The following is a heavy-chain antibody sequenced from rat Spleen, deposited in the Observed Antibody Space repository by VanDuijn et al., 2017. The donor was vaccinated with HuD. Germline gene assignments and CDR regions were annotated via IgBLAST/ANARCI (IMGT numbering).Heavy chain of an antibody. CDR3: ARETGYNSYFDY. V-gene: IGHV5-29*01. CDR1: GFTFSNYG. CDR2: ISYDGGST. J-gene: IGHJ2*01. D-gene: IGHD1-4*01. Sequence: EVQLVESGGGLVQPGRSLKLSCTASGFTFSNYGMAWVRQTPTKGLEWVPSISYDGGSTYYRDSVKGRFTISRDNAKSTLYLQMDSLRSEDSAIYYCARETGYNSYFDYWGQGVMVTVSS.